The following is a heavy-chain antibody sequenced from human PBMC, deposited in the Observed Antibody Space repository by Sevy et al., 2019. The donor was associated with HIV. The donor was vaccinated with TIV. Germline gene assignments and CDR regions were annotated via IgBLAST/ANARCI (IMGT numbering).Heavy chain of an antibody. D-gene: IGHD6-13*01. Sequence: GGSLRLSCVASGFTFSNYGMHWVRQAPGKGLEWVSTISGSGGSTYYADSVKGRFTISRDNSKKMLDLQMNSLRAEDTAVYYCEAIATAGRDYWGQGTLVTVSS. CDR3: EAIATAGRDY. CDR1: GFTFSNYG. J-gene: IGHJ4*02. CDR2: ISGSGGST. V-gene: IGHV3-23*01.